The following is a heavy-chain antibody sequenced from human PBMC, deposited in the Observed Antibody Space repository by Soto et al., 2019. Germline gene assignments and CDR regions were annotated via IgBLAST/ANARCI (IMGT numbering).Heavy chain of an antibody. CDR3: ARGHRWDHGDANGDWYDP. CDR1: GYTFTSYD. V-gene: IGHV1-8*01. D-gene: IGHD4-17*01. Sequence: GASVKVSCKASGYTFTSYDINWVRQATGQGLEWMGWMNPNSGNTGYAQKFQGRVTMTRNTSISTAYMELSSLRSEDTAVYYCARGHRWDHGDANGDWYDPWGQGTLVTVSS. J-gene: IGHJ5*02. CDR2: MNPNSGNT.